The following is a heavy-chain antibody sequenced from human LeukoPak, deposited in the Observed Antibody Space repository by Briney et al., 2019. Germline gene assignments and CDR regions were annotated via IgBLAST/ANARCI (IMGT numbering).Heavy chain of an antibody. V-gene: IGHV1-18*01. CDR3: ARDHRFGENNWFDP. CDR1: GYTFTSYG. D-gene: IGHD3-10*01. CDR2: ISAYNGNT. J-gene: IGHJ5*02. Sequence: GASVKVSCKASGYTFTSYGISWVRQAPGQGLEWMGWISAYNGNTNYAQKLQGRVTMTTDTSTSTAYTELRSLRSDDTAVYYCARDHRFGENNWFDPWGQGTLVTVSS.